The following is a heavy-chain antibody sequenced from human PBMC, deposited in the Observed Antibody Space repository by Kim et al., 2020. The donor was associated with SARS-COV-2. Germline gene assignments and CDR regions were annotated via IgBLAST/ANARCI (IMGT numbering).Heavy chain of an antibody. CDR1: GYTFTSYA. V-gene: IGHV1-3*01. CDR2: INAGNGNT. CDR3: VLRYFDWSWRGNDAFDI. D-gene: IGHD3-9*01. J-gene: IGHJ3*02. Sequence: ASVKVSCKASGYTFTSYAMHWVRQAPGQRLEWMGWINAGNGNTKYSQKFQGRVTITRDTSASTAYMELSSLRSEDTAVYYCVLRYFDWSWRGNDAFDIWGQGTMVTVSS.